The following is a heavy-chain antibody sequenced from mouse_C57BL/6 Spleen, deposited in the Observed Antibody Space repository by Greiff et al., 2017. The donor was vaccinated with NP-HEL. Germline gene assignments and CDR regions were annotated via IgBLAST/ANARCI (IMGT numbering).Heavy chain of an antibody. Sequence: QVQLQQPGAELVKPVASVKLSCKASGYTFTSYWMHWVKQRPGQGLEWIGMIHPNSGSTNYNEKFKSKATLTVDKSSSTDYMQLSSLTSEDSAVYYCARWDGSMAYWGQGTLVTVSA. CDR2: IHPNSGST. CDR3: ARWDGSMAY. CDR1: GYTFTSYW. J-gene: IGHJ3*01. V-gene: IGHV1-64*01. D-gene: IGHD1-1*01.